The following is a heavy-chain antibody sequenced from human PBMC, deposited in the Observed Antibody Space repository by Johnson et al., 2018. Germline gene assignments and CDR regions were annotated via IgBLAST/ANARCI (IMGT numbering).Heavy chain of an antibody. CDR2: IYSGGTT. CDR3: ARDSLGTMTNPRNYFYYFYMEV. CDR1: GFTVNNNY. V-gene: IGHV3-66*02. J-gene: IGHJ6*03. D-gene: IGHD7-27*01. Sequence: VQLVQSGGGLVQXGGSLRLXCAASGFTVNNNYMTWVRQAPGKGLEWVSVIYSGGTTYYAGPVKGRFTVSRDNSKNTLYLQMNSLRAEDTAVYFCARDSLGTMTNPRNYFYYFYMEVWGKGTTVTVSS.